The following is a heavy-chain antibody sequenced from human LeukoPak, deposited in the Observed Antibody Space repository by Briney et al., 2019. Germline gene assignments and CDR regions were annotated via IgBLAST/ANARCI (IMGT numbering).Heavy chain of an antibody. D-gene: IGHD5-12*01. CDR3: ARGTREVATIGSFDY. J-gene: IGHJ4*02. CDR1: GGSISSGGYH. CDR2: IYYSGST. V-gene: IGHV4-31*03. Sequence: SRTLSLTCTVSGGSISSGGYHWSWIRQHPGKGLEWIGYIYYSGSTYYNPSLKSRVTISVDTSKNQFSLKLSSVTAADTAVYYCARGTREVATIGSFDYWGQGTLVTVSS.